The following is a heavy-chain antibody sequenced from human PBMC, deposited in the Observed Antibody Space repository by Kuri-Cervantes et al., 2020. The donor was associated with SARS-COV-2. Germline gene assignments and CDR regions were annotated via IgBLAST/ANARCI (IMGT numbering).Heavy chain of an antibody. V-gene: IGHV3-21*04. Sequence: GESLKISCAASGFTFSSYSMNWVRQAPGKGLEWVSSISSSSSYIYYADSVKGRFTISRDNAKNSLYLQMNSLRAEDTALYYCAVAAADTDYYYGMDVWGQGTTVTVSS. J-gene: IGHJ6*02. CDR2: ISSSSSYI. D-gene: IGHD6-13*01. CDR3: AVAAADTDYYYGMDV. CDR1: GFTFSSYS.